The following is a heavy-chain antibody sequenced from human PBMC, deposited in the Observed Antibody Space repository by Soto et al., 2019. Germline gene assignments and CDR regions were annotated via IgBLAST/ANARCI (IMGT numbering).Heavy chain of an antibody. Sequence: PGGSLRLSCAASGFTFSSYAMNWVRQAPGKGLEWVSAISSSRDYIFYADSVKGRFAISRDNAKNSAYLHLSSLRAEDTAIYYCARAIPGAVAGTLDYWGQGTLVTVSS. D-gene: IGHD6-19*01. J-gene: IGHJ4*02. V-gene: IGHV3-21*01. CDR3: ARAIPGAVAGTLDY. CDR1: GFTFSSYA. CDR2: ISSSRDYI.